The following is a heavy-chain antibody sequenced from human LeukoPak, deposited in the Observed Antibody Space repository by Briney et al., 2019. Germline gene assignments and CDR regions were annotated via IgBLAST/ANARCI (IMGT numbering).Heavy chain of an antibody. D-gene: IGHD3-10*01. CDR3: ARSISNKGYYGSGSYSTLDYCYYMDV. J-gene: IGHJ6*03. V-gene: IGHV4-59*01. CDR1: GGSISSYY. Sequence: SETLSLTCTVSGGSISSYYWSWIRQPPGKGLEWIGYIYYSGSTNYNPSLKSRVTISVDTSKNQFSLKLSSVTAADTAVYYCARSISNKGYYGSGSYSTLDYCYYMDVWGKGTTVTISS. CDR2: IYYSGST.